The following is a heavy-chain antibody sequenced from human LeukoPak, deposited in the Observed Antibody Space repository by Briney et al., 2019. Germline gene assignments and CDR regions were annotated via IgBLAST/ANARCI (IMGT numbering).Heavy chain of an antibody. J-gene: IGHJ3*02. CDR2: ITPNSEAT. CDR3: ASGDYSGTKPDPIDM. CDR1: GYILSSYN. Sequence: GASVKVSCKASGYILSSYNMHWVPQAPGQGLEWMGYITPNSEATDFAQKFQGRVTMTRDTSIITAYMELSRLTSDDTAVYYCASGDYSGTKPDPIDMWGQGTLVTVSS. D-gene: IGHD1-26*01. V-gene: IGHV1-2*02.